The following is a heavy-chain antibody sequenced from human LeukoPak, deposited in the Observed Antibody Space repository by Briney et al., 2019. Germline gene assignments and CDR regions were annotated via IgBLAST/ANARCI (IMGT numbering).Heavy chain of an antibody. J-gene: IGHJ4*02. CDR3: ARGGGSSGYPDY. V-gene: IGHV1-8*01. CDR1: GYTFTSYD. CDR2: MNPNSGNT. Sequence: GASVKVSCKASGYTFTSYDINWVRQATGQGLEWMGWMNPNSGNTGYAQKFQGRVTVTRDTSISTVYMELSRLTSDDTAVYYCARGGGSSGYPDYWGQGTLVTVSS. D-gene: IGHD6-19*01.